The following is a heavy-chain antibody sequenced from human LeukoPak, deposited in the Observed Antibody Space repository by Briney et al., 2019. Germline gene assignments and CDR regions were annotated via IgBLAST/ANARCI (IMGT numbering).Heavy chain of an antibody. CDR1: GGTFSSYA. Sequence: SVKVSCKASGGTFSSYAISWVRQAPGQGLEWMGRIIPILGIANYAQKFQGRVTITADKSTTTAYMTLSRLRSEDTAVYYCARPGYSGSYSYGMDVWGQGTTVTVSS. J-gene: IGHJ6*02. V-gene: IGHV1-69*04. CDR3: ARPGYSGSYSYGMDV. D-gene: IGHD1-26*01. CDR2: IIPILGIA.